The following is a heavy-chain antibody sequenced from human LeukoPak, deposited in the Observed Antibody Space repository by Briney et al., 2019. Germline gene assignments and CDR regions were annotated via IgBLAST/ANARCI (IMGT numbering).Heavy chain of an antibody. CDR1: GDSVSSNSAS. CDR2: TFYTSKWNN. CDR3: ARRRYYDYTGFFDY. V-gene: IGHV6-1*01. D-gene: IGHD3-22*01. J-gene: IGHJ4*01. Sequence: QTSLLSCAISGDSVSSNSASWNWFRQSPSRGLEWLGRTFYTSKWNNDYAVSVKSRITINPDTSKNHFSLQLNSVTPEDTAVYYCARRRYYDYTGFFDYWGRGNLCSVSS.